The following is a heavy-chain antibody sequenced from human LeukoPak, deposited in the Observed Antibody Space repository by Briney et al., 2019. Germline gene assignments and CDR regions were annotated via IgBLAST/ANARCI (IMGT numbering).Heavy chain of an antibody. J-gene: IGHJ4*02. CDR2: IKQDGSEK. V-gene: IGHV3-7*01. CDR1: GFTFSSYW. Sequence: PGGSLRLSCAASGFTFSSYWMSWVRQAPGKGLEWVANIKQDGSEKYYVDSVRGRFTISRDNAKNSLYLQMNSLRAEDTAVYYCARDLVDTAPTFDYWGQGTLVTVSS. CDR3: ARDLVDTAPTFDY. D-gene: IGHD5-18*01.